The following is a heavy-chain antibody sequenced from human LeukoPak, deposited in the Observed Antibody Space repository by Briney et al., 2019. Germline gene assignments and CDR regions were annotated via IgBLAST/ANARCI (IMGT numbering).Heavy chain of an antibody. J-gene: IGHJ6*02. CDR1: GFTVSSNY. D-gene: IGHD2-2*02. Sequence: GGSLRLSCAASGFTVSSNYMSWVRQAPGKGLEWVSVIYSGGSTYYADSVKGRFTISRDNSKNTLYLQMNSLRAEDTAVYYCAGAPRGYCSSTSCYTLHYYYGMDVWGQGTTVTVSS. CDR3: AGAPRGYCSSTSCYTLHYYYGMDV. CDR2: IYSGGST. V-gene: IGHV3-53*01.